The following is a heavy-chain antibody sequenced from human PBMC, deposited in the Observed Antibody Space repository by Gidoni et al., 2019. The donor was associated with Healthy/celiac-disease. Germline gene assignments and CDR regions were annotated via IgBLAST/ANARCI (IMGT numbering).Heavy chain of an antibody. D-gene: IGHD2-2*01. J-gene: IGHJ5*02. V-gene: IGHV4-34*01. Sequence: QVQLQQWGAGLLKPSETLSLTCAVYGGSFSGYYWSWIRQPPGKGLEWIGEINHSGRTNYNPSLKSRVTISVDTSKNQFSLKLSSVTAADTAVYYCASSPREPEPAVRRNWFDPWGQGTLVTVSS. CDR1: GGSFSGYY. CDR2: INHSGRT. CDR3: ASSPREPEPAVRRNWFDP.